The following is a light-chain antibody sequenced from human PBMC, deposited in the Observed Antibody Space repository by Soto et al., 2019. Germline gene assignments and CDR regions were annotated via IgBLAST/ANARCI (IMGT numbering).Light chain of an antibody. CDR1: SSDVGAYNY. V-gene: IGLV2-14*01. J-gene: IGLJ3*02. Sequence: QSALTQPASVSGSPGQSITISCIGTSSDVGAYNYVSWYQQHPGKAPKLMIYEVSNRPSGVSNRFSGSKSGNTASLTISGLRAEDEGDYYCNSYTSSSTLNWVFGGGTKLTVL. CDR3: NSYTSSSTLNWV. CDR2: EVS.